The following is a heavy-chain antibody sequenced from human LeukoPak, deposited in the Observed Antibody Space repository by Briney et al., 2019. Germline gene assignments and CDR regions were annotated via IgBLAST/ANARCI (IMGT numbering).Heavy chain of an antibody. CDR1: GFTFNTYS. J-gene: IGHJ4*02. D-gene: IGHD3-16*01. CDR2: ISSDSSTI. CDR3: AKDGKAWGDYVVY. V-gene: IGHV3-48*01. Sequence: GGSLRLSCAASGFTFNTYSMNWVRQAPGKGLEWVSYISSDSSTIYYADSVMGRFTISRDNAKNSLYLQMNSLRAEDTAVYYCAKDGKAWGDYVVYWGQGTLVTVSS.